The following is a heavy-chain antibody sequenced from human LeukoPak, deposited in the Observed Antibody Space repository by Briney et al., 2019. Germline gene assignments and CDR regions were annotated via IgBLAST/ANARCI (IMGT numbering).Heavy chain of an antibody. J-gene: IGHJ4*02. CDR1: GFSFSSYD. V-gene: IGHV3-23*01. D-gene: IGHD3-22*01. CDR3: AKGLFDSSGYSEHFDY. Sequence: GGSLRLSCAASGFSFSSYDMSWVRQAPGKGLEWVSGIRTSGDSTYYADSVKGRSTISRDNSRDTLNLQMNSLRAEDTAVYYCAKGLFDSSGYSEHFDYWGQGTQVTVSS. CDR2: IRTSGDST.